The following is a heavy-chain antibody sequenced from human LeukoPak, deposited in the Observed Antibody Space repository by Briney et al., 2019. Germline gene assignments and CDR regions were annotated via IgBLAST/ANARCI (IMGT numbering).Heavy chain of an antibody. CDR1: GFTFSAYA. V-gene: IGHV3-64D*09. CDR2: ISSNGGSS. J-gene: IGHJ4*02. Sequence: PGGSLRLSCSASGFTFSAYAMYWVRQAPGKGLEYVSGISSNGGSSFYADSVKGRFTISRDNSKNTLYLQMSSLRAEDTAVYYCVPLGYCSSTSCSHGHYWGQGTLVTVSS. D-gene: IGHD2-2*01. CDR3: VPLGYCSSTSCSHGHY.